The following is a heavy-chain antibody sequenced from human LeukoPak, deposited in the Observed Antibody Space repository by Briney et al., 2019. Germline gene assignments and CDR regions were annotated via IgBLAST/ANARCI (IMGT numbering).Heavy chain of an antibody. D-gene: IGHD3-9*01. CDR3: ARYLDDILTGYDY. V-gene: IGHV4-34*01. Sequence: SETLSLTCAVYGGSFSGYYWSWIRQPPGKGLEWIGEINHSGSTNYSPSLKSRVTISVDTSKNQFSLKLSSVTAADTAVYYCARYLDDILTGYDYWGQGTLVPVSS. CDR2: INHSGST. J-gene: IGHJ4*02. CDR1: GGSFSGYY.